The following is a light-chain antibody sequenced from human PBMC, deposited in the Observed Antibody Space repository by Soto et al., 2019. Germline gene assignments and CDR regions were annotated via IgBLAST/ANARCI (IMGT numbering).Light chain of an antibody. CDR3: SSYTSSSTVV. Sequence: QSALTQPASVSGSPGQSITISCTGTSSDVGGYNYVSWYQQHPGKAPKLMIYDVSNRPSGVSNRFSGSKSGNTASLTISGLQAEDEADYYCSSYTSSSTVVFGGGTKGTFL. CDR2: DVS. V-gene: IGLV2-14*01. J-gene: IGLJ2*01. CDR1: SSDVGGYNY.